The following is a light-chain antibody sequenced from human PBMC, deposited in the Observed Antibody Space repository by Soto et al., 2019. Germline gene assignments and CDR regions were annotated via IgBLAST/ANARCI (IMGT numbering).Light chain of an antibody. V-gene: IGLV2-14*01. Sequence: QSALTQPASVSGPPGQSITISCTGTSSDVGGYNYVSWYQQHPGKAPKLMIYEVTNRPSGVSNRFSGSKSGNTTSLTIYGLQAEDEADYYCSSYTSSNTNVFGTGTKVTVL. J-gene: IGLJ1*01. CDR3: SSYTSSNTNV. CDR1: SSDVGGYNY. CDR2: EVT.